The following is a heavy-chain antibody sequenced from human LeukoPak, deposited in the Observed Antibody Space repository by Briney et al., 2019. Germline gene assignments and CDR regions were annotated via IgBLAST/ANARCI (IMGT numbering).Heavy chain of an antibody. CDR2: TSYDGGNK. D-gene: IGHD3-9*01. Sequence: GGSLRLSCAASGFTFSSYAIHWVRQAPGKGLEWVAVTSYDGGNKYYGDSVKGRFTISRDNSKSTLYLEVSSLRAGDTAVYYCARGGYFDILAGCYQTQYYYPMDVWGRGTTVTVSS. V-gene: IGHV3-30*04. CDR3: ARGGYFDILAGCYQTQYYYPMDV. J-gene: IGHJ6*02. CDR1: GFTFSSYA.